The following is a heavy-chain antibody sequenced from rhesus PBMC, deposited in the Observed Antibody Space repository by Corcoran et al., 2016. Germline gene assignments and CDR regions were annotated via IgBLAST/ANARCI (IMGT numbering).Heavy chain of an antibody. CDR3: ARPSGGWSPYYFDY. D-gene: IGHD6-37*01. Sequence: QVQLQESGPGLVKPSETLSLTCAVSGYSISSGYGWSWIRQPPGNGLEWIGYIGGSSGSTNYHPSLKSRVTISKDTSKNQFSLKLSSVTAADTAVYYCARPSGGWSPYYFDYWGQGVLVTVSS. V-gene: IGHV4-127*01. J-gene: IGHJ4*01. CDR1: GYSISSGYG. CDR2: IGGSSGST.